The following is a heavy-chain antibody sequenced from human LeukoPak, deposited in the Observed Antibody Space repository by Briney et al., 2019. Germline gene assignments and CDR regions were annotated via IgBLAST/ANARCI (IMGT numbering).Heavy chain of an antibody. CDR2: ISSSGGST. V-gene: IGHV3-23*01. D-gene: IGHD4-17*01. J-gene: IGHJ4*02. Sequence: GGSLRLSCAASGFTFSKYAMTWVRQAPGKGLEWVSGISSSGGSTYYVDSVKGRFTISRDNSKNTLHLQMNSLRAEDTAVYYCARDPSYGAFDYWGQGTLVTVSS. CDR1: GFTFSKYA. CDR3: ARDPSYGAFDY.